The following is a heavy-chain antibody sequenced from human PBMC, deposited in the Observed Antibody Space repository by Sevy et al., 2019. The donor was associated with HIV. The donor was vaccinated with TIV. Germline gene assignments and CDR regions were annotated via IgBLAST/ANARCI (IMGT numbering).Heavy chain of an antibody. D-gene: IGHD2-8*01. CDR1: GFTFTNYW. Sequence: GGSLRLSCAASGFTFTNYWMHWVRQAPGKGLVWVSLVDNDGSGTNYADSVKGRFTISRDNAKNTVYLQMNSLRAEDTAVYYCTRDMYGIDYWGQGTLVTVSS. J-gene: IGHJ4*02. CDR3: TRDMYGIDY. CDR2: VDNDGSGT. V-gene: IGHV3-74*01.